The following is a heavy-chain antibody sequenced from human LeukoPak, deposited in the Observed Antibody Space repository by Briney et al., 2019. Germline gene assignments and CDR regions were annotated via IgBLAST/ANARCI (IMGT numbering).Heavy chain of an antibody. D-gene: IGHD3-10*01. V-gene: IGHV3-23*01. CDR1: GFTFSSYA. Sequence: GGSLRLSCAASGFTFSSYAINWVRQAPGKGLEWVSAISGSGGSTYYADSVKGRFTISRDNSKNTLYLQMNSLRAEDTAVYYCAKELLWFGESRGGFDYWGQGTLVTVSS. J-gene: IGHJ4*02. CDR2: ISGSGGST. CDR3: AKELLWFGESRGGFDY.